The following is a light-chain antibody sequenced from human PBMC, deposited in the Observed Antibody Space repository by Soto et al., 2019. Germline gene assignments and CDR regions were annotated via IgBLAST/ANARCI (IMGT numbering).Light chain of an antibody. CDR1: QSVLYSSNNKNY. CDR2: WAS. Sequence: DIVMTQSPDSLAVSLGERATINCKSSQSVLYSSNNKNYLAWYQQKPGQPPKLLIYWASTRESGVPDRFSGSGSGKDFTLTISSLQAEDVAVYYCQQYYSTPPTFRQGTKVEIK. V-gene: IGKV4-1*01. CDR3: QQYYSTPPT. J-gene: IGKJ1*01.